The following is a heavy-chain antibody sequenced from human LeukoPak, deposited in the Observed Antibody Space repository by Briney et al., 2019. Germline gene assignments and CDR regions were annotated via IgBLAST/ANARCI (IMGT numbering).Heavy chain of an antibody. Sequence: PSETLSLTCTVSGGSISSYYWSWLRQPPGRGLEWIGYIYYSGRTNYNPSLKSQVTISVDTSKNQFSLKLSSVSAADTAVYYGARGRGPYYDSSGYYRDGFDIWGQGTMVT. J-gene: IGHJ3*02. D-gene: IGHD3-22*01. V-gene: IGHV4-59*01. CDR2: IYYSGRT. CDR3: ARGRGPYYDSSGYYRDGFDI. CDR1: GGSISSYY.